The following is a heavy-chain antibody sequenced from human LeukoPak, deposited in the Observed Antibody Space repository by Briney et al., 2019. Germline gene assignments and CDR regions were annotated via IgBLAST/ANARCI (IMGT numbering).Heavy chain of an antibody. V-gene: IGHV1-69*13. CDR1: GYTFSSYA. CDR2: IIPIFGTA. J-gene: IGHJ6*02. CDR3: ARDDTSGYSSGWYQDYYYYGMDV. D-gene: IGHD6-19*01. Sequence: SVKVSCKASGYTFSSYAISWVRQAPGQGLEWMGGIIPIFGTANYAQKFQGRVTITADESTSTAYMELSSLRSEDTAVYYCARDDTSGYSSGWYQDYYYYGMDVWGQGTTVTVSS.